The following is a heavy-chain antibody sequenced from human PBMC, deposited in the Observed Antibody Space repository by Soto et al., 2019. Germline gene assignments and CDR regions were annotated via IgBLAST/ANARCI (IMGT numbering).Heavy chain of an antibody. V-gene: IGHV4-34*01. CDR1: GGSFSGYY. Sequence: SETLSLTCAVYGGSFSGYYWSWIRQPPGKGLEWIGEINHSGSTNYNPSLKSRVTISVDTSKNQFSLKLSSVTAADTAVYYCARGSLGYCSSTSCYGRYYYYYYMDVWGKGTTVTVSS. CDR2: INHSGST. D-gene: IGHD2-2*01. J-gene: IGHJ6*03. CDR3: ARGSLGYCSSTSCYGRYYYYYYMDV.